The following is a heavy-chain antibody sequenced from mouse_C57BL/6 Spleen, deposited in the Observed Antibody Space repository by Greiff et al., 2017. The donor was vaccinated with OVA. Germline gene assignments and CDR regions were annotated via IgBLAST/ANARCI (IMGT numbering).Heavy chain of an antibody. J-gene: IGHJ4*01. V-gene: IGHV5-17*01. D-gene: IGHD1-1*01. CDR2: ISSGSSTI. CDR3: ARGRDYAYAMDY. CDR1: GFTFSDYG. Sequence: EVMLVESGGGLVKPGGSLKLSCAASGFTFSDYGMHWVRQAPEKGLEWVAYISSGSSTIYYADPVKGRFTISRDNAKNTLFLQMASLRSEDTAMYYCARGRDYAYAMDYWGQGTSVTVSS.